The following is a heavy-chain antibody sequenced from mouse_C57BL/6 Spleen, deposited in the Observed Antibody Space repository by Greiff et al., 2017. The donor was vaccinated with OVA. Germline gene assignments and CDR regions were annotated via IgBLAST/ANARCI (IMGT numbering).Heavy chain of an antibody. V-gene: IGHV5-6*01. D-gene: IGHD4-1*01. CDR2: ISSGGSYT. CDR3: ASNWDYFDY. J-gene: IGHJ2*01. Sequence: EVKLQESGGDLVKPGGSLKLSCAASGFTFSSYGMSWVRQTPDKRLEWVATISSGGSYTYYPDSVKGRFTISRDNAKNTLYLQMSSLKSEDTAMYYCASNWDYFDYWGQGTTLTVSS. CDR1: GFTFSSYG.